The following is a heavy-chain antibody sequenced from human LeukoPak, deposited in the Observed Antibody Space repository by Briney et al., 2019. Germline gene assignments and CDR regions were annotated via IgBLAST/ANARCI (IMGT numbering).Heavy chain of an antibody. CDR2: ISAYNGNT. Sequence: ASVKVSCKASGYTFTSYGINWVRQAAGQGLEWMGRISAYNGNTNYAQKLQGRVTMTTDTSTSTAYMELRSLRSDDTAVYYCARDDALVATGSFDYWGQGTLVTVSS. CDR3: ARDDALVATGSFDY. D-gene: IGHD5-12*01. CDR1: GYTFTSYG. J-gene: IGHJ4*02. V-gene: IGHV1-18*01.